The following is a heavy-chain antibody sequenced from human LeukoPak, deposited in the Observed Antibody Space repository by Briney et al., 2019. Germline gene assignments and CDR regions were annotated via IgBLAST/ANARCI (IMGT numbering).Heavy chain of an antibody. Sequence: GGSLRLSCAASGFTFSSYGMHWVRQAPGTGLEWVAVISYDGSNKYYADSVKGRFTISRDNSKNTLYLQMNSLRAEDTAVYYCAKDFLRNVKYYFDYWGQGTLVTVSS. CDR2: ISYDGSNK. J-gene: IGHJ4*02. V-gene: IGHV3-30*18. CDR1: GFTFSSYG. CDR3: AKDFLRNVKYYFDY.